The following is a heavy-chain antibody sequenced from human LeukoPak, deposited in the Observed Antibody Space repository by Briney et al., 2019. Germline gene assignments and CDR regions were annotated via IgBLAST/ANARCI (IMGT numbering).Heavy chain of an antibody. CDR1: GGTFSSYA. D-gene: IGHD5-12*01. CDR2: IIPIFGTA. Sequence: SVKVSCKASGGTFSSYAISWVRQAPGQGLEWMGGIIPIFGTANYAQKFQGRVTITADESTSTAYMELSSLRSDDTAVYYCAGLSGYDPYYFDYWGQGTLVAVSS. V-gene: IGHV1-69*13. CDR3: AGLSGYDPYYFDY. J-gene: IGHJ4*02.